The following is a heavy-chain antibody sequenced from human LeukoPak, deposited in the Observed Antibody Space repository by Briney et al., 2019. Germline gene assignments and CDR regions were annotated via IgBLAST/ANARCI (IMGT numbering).Heavy chain of an antibody. CDR3: VTDVDTLATVTIDH. Sequence: PGGSLRLSCAASGFSFSSYGMHWVRQAPGKGLEWVAVISYDGSNKFYVDSVKGRFTISRDNSKNMLYLQMNSLRAEDTALYYCVTDVDTLATVTIDHWGQGTLVTVSS. CDR2: ISYDGSNK. J-gene: IGHJ4*02. CDR1: GFSFSSYG. D-gene: IGHD5-12*01. V-gene: IGHV3-30*03.